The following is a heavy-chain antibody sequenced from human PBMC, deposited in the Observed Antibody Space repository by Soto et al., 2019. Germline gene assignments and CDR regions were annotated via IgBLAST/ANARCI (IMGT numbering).Heavy chain of an antibody. J-gene: IGHJ4*02. CDR2: INHSGST. D-gene: IGHD6-6*01. Sequence: SETLSLTCAVYGGSFSGYYWSWIRQPPGKGLEWIGEINHSGSTNYNPSLKSRVTISVDTSKNQFSLKLSSVTAADTAVYYCARGWRIAARPIDYCGQGTMVTV. CDR3: ARGWRIAARPIDY. V-gene: IGHV4-34*01. CDR1: GGSFSGYY.